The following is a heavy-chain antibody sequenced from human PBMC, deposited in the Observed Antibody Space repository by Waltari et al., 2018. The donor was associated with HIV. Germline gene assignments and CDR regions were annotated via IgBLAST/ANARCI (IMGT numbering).Heavy chain of an antibody. D-gene: IGHD1-26*01. CDR2: IDTSGGKT. CDR1: GHTFSACY. Sequence: QVELVQSGAKVRTPGASVQVSCRAPGHTFSACYMHWVRQAPGKGFEWMGVIDTSGGKTNYAQKFQGRVTMTRDTSMTTIYMELSSLTSEDTAMYYGASKVGSSYVYWGQGTLVTVSS. CDR3: ASKVGSSYVY. V-gene: IGHV1-46*01. J-gene: IGHJ4*02.